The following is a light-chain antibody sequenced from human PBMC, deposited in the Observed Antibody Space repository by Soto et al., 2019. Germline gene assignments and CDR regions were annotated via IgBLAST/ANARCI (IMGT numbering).Light chain of an antibody. J-gene: IGLJ1*01. CDR2: EVN. V-gene: IGLV2-8*01. CDR1: SSDVGAYNY. CDR3: TSHAGTIHFPYI. Sequence: QSVLTQPPSASGSPGQSVTISCTGTSSDVGAYNYVSWYQHHPGKAPKLMVYEVNKRPSGVPDRFSGSKSGNTASLTVSGLQAEDEADYYCTSHAGTIHFPYIFGTGTKVTVL.